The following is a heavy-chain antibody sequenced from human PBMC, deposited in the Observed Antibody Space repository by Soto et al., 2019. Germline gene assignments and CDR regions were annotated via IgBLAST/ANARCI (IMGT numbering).Heavy chain of an antibody. V-gene: IGHV3-23*01. Sequence: LSCEASGFSLTSHAMSWVRQAPGMGLEWVSAISRSGDSTYYGASVKGRFIVSRDNSKNIVYLQMKKLRVEDTAVYYCARDTPRHDFWSGYSDSWGQGTLVTVS. CDR3: ARDTPRHDFWSGYSDS. CDR2: ISRSGDST. D-gene: IGHD3-3*01. CDR1: GFSLTSHA. J-gene: IGHJ4*02.